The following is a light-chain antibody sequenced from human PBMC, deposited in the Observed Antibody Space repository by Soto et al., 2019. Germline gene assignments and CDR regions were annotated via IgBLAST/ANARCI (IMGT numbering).Light chain of an antibody. Sequence: QSALTQPASVSGSPGQSITISCAGSISDVGSSNLVSWYQQHPGKVPKLIIYEGNNRPSGVSDRFSGSKSGNTASLTISGLQAEDEADYYCSSHTPNITLFGGGTKVTVL. CDR1: ISDVGSSNL. CDR3: SSHTPNITL. CDR2: EGN. J-gene: IGLJ2*01. V-gene: IGLV2-14*02.